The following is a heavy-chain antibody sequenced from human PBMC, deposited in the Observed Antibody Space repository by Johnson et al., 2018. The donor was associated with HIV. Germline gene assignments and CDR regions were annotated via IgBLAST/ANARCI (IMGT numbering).Heavy chain of an antibody. CDR1: GFTLEDYA. CDR2: ISWNSGSI. V-gene: IGHV3-9*01. Sequence: VQLVESGGGLVQPGRSLRLSCAASGFTLEDYAMHWVRQAPGKGLEWVSGISWNSGSIGYADSVKGRFTISRDNAKNSLYLQMNSLRAEDTALYYCAKDIVGATGAFDIWGQGTMVTVSS. D-gene: IGHD1-26*01. J-gene: IGHJ3*02. CDR3: AKDIVGATGAFDI.